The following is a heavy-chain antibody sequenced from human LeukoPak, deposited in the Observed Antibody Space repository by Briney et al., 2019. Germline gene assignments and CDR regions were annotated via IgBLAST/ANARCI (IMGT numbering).Heavy chain of an antibody. CDR3: ASVLLYCSGGSCYSAEYFQH. V-gene: IGHV3-7*05. D-gene: IGHD2-15*01. J-gene: IGHJ1*01. CDR1: GFTFSSYW. CDR2: IKQDGSEK. Sequence: PGGSLRLSCAASGFTFSSYWMSWFRQAPGKGLEWVANIKQDGSEKYYVDSVKGRFTISRDNAKNSLYLQMNSLRAEDTAVYYCASVLLYCSGGSCYSAEYFQHWGQGTLVTVSS.